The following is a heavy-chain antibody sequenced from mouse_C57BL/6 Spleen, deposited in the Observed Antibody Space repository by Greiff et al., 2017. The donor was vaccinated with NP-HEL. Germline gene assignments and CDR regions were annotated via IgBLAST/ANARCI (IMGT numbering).Heavy chain of an antibody. J-gene: IGHJ2*01. CDR1: GYTFTDYY. CDR3: ARAGSTVENYFDY. D-gene: IGHD1-1*01. CDR2: INPYNGGT. Sequence: VHVKQSGPVLVKPGASVKMSCKASGYTFTDYYMNWVKQSHGKSLEWIGVINPYNGGTSYNQKFKGKATLTVDKSSSTAYMELNSLTSEDSAVYYCARAGSTVENYFDYWGQGTTLTVSS. V-gene: IGHV1-19*01.